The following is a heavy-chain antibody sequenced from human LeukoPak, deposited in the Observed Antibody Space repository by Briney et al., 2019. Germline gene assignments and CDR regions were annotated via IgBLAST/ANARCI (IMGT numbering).Heavy chain of an antibody. CDR3: TTRGIAASGLGY. V-gene: IGHV3-15*01. J-gene: IGHJ4*02. Sequence: GGSHRLSCAASGFSFNTAWMNWVRQTPGKGLEWLGRIKSKTDDGTAEYAAHVKGRFIISRDDSKNMLSLEMRSLRTEDTGVYYCTTRGIAASGLGYWGRGTLVVVSS. D-gene: IGHD6-25*01. CDR2: IKSKTDDGTA. CDR1: GFSFNTAW.